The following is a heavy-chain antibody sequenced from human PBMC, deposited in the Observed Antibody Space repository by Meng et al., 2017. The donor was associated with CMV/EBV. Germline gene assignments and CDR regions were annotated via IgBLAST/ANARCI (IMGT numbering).Heavy chain of an antibody. CDR1: GGTFSSYT. CDR2: IIPILGIA. CDR3: ARDGVVLNNGFDA. Sequence: SVQVSCKASGGTFSSYTISRVRQAPGHGLEWMGRIIPILGIANYAQKFQGRVTITADKSTSTAYMELSSLRSEDTAVYYCARDGVVLNNGFDAWGQGTLVTVSS. J-gene: IGHJ5*02. D-gene: IGHD2-15*01. V-gene: IGHV1-69*04.